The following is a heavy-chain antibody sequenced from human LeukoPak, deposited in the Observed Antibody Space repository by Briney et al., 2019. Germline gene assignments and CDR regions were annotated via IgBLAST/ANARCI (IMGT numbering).Heavy chain of an antibody. CDR2: IDPSDSYT. Sequence: GESLRISCKGSGYSFATYWISWVRQMPGKGLEWMGRIDPSDSYTNYSPSFQGHVTISAGKSISTAYLQWSSLKASDTAIYYCATSHAAASGDWFGWAFDIWGQGTMVTVS. CDR3: ATSHAAASGDWFGWAFDI. V-gene: IGHV5-10-1*01. J-gene: IGHJ3*02. CDR1: GYSFATYW. D-gene: IGHD3-9*01.